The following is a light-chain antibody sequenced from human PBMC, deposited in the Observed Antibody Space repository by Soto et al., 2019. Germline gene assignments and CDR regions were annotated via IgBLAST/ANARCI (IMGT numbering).Light chain of an antibody. CDR2: MAS. CDR1: QSIGSW. CDR3: QQYKNYPYT. J-gene: IGKJ2*01. V-gene: IGKV1-5*03. Sequence: DIQLTQSPSTLSASVGDRVTITCRASQSIGSWLAWYQQKPGKAPKVLIYMASSLESGVPSRFSGSGSGTEFTLTISSLQPDDFATYYCQQYKNYPYTFGLGTKLEIK.